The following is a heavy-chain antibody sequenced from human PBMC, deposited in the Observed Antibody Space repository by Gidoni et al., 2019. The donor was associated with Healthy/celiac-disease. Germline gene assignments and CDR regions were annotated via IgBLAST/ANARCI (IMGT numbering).Heavy chain of an antibody. Sequence: VQLVESGGGWVKPGGSRRLSWAASGCTFRAYYMSWIRQAPGKGLECVSYISSSGSTIYYADSVKGRFTISRDNAKNSLYLQMNSLRAEDTAVYYCARVSGYSYGNDYFDCWGQGTLVTVSS. V-gene: IGHV3-11*01. CDR3: ARVSGYSYGNDYFDC. CDR2: ISSSGSTI. D-gene: IGHD5-18*01. J-gene: IGHJ4*02. CDR1: GCTFRAYY.